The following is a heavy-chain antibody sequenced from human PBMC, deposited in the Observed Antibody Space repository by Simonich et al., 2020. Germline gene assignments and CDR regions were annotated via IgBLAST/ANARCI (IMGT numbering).Heavy chain of an antibody. CDR2: INHSGST. CDR3: ARGKGWKNAFDI. CDR1: GGSFSGYY. Sequence: QVQLQQWGAGLLKPSETLSLTCAVYGGSFSGYYWSWIRQPPGKGLEWIGEINHSGSTKHNPSLKGRVTISVDTSKNQFSLKLSSVTDADTAVYYCARGKGWKNAFDIWGQGTMVTVSS. D-gene: IGHD1-1*01. J-gene: IGHJ3*02. V-gene: IGHV4-34*01.